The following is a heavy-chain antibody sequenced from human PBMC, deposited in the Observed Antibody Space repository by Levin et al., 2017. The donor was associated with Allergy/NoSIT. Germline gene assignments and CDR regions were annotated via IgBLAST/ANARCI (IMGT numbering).Heavy chain of an antibody. J-gene: IGHJ6*02. CDR1: GGSFSGSY. D-gene: IGHD3-16*01. CDR2: INHSGST. CDR3: ARARRGGYYYYYGMDV. Sequence: SQTLSLTCAVYGGSFSGSYWSWIRQPPGKGLEWIGEINHSGSTNYNPSLKSRVTISVDTSKNQFSLKLSSVTAADTAVYYCARARRGGYYYYYGMDVWGQGTTVTVSS. V-gene: IGHV4-34*01.